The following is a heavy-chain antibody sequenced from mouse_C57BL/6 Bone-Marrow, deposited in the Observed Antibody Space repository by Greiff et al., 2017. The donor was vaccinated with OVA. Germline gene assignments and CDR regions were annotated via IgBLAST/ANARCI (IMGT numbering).Heavy chain of an antibody. CDR2: ISSGSSTI. CDR1: GFTFSDYG. J-gene: IGHJ2*01. CDR3: AGNYFDY. V-gene: IGHV5-17*01. Sequence: DVKLVESGGGLVKPGGSLKLSCAASGFTFSDYGMHWVRQAPEKGLEWVAYISSGSSTIYYADTVKGRFTISRDNAKNTLFLQMTSLRSEDTAMYYCAGNYFDYWGQGTTLTVSS.